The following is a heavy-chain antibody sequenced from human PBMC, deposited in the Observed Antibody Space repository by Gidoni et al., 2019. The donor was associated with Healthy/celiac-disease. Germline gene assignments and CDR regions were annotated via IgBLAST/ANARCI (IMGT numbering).Heavy chain of an antibody. V-gene: IGHV3-74*01. CDR2: INSDGSST. CDR3: ARGRRYADLAF. Sequence: EVQLVESGGGLVQPGGSLRLSCASSEFTFSTYWLHWVRQAPGKGLVWVSRINSDGSSTSYADYVKGRFTISRDNAKNTLYLQMNSLRAEDTAVYYCARGRRYADLAFGGQGTLVTVSS. D-gene: IGHD3-16*01. CDR1: EFTFSTYW. J-gene: IGHJ4*02.